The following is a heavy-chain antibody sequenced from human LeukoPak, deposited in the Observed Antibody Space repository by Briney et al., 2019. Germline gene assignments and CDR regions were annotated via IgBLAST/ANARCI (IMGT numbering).Heavy chain of an antibody. CDR2: INPSGGST. V-gene: IGHV1-46*01. D-gene: IGHD3-22*01. Sequence: AASVKVSCKASGYTFTSYYMHWVRQAPGQGLEWMGIINPSGGSTSYAQKLQGRVTMTRDTSTSTVYMELSSLRSEDTAVYYCARASYYYDSSGYYGLRFWGQGTLVTVSS. J-gene: IGHJ4*02. CDR1: GYTFTSYY. CDR3: ARASYYYDSSGYYGLRF.